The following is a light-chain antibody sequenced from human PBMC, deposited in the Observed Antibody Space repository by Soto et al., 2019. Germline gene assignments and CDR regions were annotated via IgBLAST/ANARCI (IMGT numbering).Light chain of an antibody. CDR2: GAS. V-gene: IGKV3-15*01. CDR1: QSVSSN. Sequence: EIVMTQSPATLSVSPGERATLSCRANQSVSSNLAWYQQKPGQAPRLLIYGASTRATGIPARFSGSGSGTEFTLTISSLQSEDFAVYYCQQYNNWLTFGGGTKVDIK. CDR3: QQYNNWLT. J-gene: IGKJ4*01.